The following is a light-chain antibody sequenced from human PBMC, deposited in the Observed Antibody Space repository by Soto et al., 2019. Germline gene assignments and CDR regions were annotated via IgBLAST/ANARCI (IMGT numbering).Light chain of an antibody. CDR1: QRVGTS. CDR3: QQRSTWPPFT. J-gene: IGKJ3*01. Sequence: ENVLTQSPATLSLSPGEKATLSCRASQRVGTSLAWYQQKPGQAPRLLIYDASNRATGIPARFSGSGSGTDFTLTIGSLEPEDFAVYYCQQRSTWPPFTFGPGTKVDIK. V-gene: IGKV3-11*01. CDR2: DAS.